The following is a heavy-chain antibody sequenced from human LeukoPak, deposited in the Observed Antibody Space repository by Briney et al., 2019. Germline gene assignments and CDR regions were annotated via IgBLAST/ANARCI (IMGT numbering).Heavy chain of an antibody. D-gene: IGHD2-15*01. V-gene: IGHV3-30*18. Sequence: GGSLRLSCAASGFTFSSYGIHWVRQAPGKGLEWVAGISYDGSNKNYADSVKGRFTISRDNSKNTLYLQMNSLRAEDTAVYYCAKDVGYCSGGSCYVDYWGQGTLVTVSS. J-gene: IGHJ4*02. CDR2: ISYDGSNK. CDR1: GFTFSSYG. CDR3: AKDVGYCSGGSCYVDY.